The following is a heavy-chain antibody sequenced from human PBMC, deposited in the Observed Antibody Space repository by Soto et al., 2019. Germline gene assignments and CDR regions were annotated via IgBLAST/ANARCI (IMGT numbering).Heavy chain of an antibody. CDR1: GFSLSTSGVG. D-gene: IGHD4-17*01. Sequence: QITLKESGPTLVKPTQTLTLTCTFSGFSLSTSGVGVGWIRQPPGKALEWLALIYWDDDKRYSPSLKSRLTITKDTSKNHVVLTMTNMDPVDTATYYCAHRGPHDYGDPRSLAASPRIGMYYFDYWGQGTLVTVSS. CDR2: IYWDDDK. V-gene: IGHV2-5*02. J-gene: IGHJ4*02. CDR3: AHRGPHDYGDPRSLAASPRIGMYYFDY.